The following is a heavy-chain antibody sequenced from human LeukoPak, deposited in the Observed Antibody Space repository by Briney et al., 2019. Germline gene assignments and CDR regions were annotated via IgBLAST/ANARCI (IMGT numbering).Heavy chain of an antibody. CDR2: IYHSGSA. V-gene: IGHV4-38-2*01. D-gene: IGHD2-15*01. J-gene: IGHJ4*02. CDR3: AHSGPTAYFDY. Sequence: SETLSLTCAVSGYSISSGYQWAWIRQSPGKGLEWIGSIYHSGSAHYNPSLKSRVTISVETSKNQFSLKLSSVTAADTAVYYCAHSGPTAYFDYWGQGTLVTVSS. CDR1: GYSISSGYQ.